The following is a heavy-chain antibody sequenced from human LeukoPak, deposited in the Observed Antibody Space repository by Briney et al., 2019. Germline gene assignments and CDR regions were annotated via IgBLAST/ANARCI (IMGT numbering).Heavy chain of an antibody. Sequence: PSETLSLTCTVSGGSISSSSYYWGWIRQPPGQGLEWIGSIYYSGSTYYNPSLKSRVTISVDTSKNQFSLKLSSVTAADTAVYYCARHINDYGDYSWFDPWGQGTLVTVSS. J-gene: IGHJ5*02. CDR3: ARHINDYGDYSWFDP. CDR2: IYYSGST. CDR1: GGSISSSSYY. V-gene: IGHV4-39*01. D-gene: IGHD4-17*01.